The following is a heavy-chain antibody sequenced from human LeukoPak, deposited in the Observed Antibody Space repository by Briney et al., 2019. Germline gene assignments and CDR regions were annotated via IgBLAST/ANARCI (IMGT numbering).Heavy chain of an antibody. D-gene: IGHD6-19*01. CDR1: GYTFTGYC. CDR2: INPNSGGT. J-gene: IGHJ5*02. V-gene: IGHV1-2*02. CDR3: ARDWGSGSNWFDP. Sequence: ASVKVSCKASGYTFTGYCMHWVRQAPGQGLEWMGWINPNSGGTNYAQKFQGRVTMTRDTSISTAYMELSRLRSDDTAVYYCARDWGSGSNWFDPWGQGTLVTVSS.